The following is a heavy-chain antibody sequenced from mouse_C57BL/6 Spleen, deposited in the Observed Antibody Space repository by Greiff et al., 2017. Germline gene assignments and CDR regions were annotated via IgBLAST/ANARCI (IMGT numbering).Heavy chain of an antibody. CDR3: AREGESIYDGYYGAMDH. J-gene: IGHJ4*01. CDR2: IYPGSGST. CDR1: GYTFTSYW. Sequence: QVQLQQPGAELVKPGASVKMSCKASGYTFTSYWITWVKQRPGQGLEWIGDIYPGSGSTNYNEKFKSKATLTVDTSSSTAYMQLSSLTSEDSAVYYCAREGESIYDGYYGAMDHWGQGTSVTVSS. V-gene: IGHV1-55*01. D-gene: IGHD2-3*01.